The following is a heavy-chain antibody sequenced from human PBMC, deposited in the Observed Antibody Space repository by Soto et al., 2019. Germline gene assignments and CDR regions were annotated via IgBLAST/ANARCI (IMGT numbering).Heavy chain of an antibody. Sequence: QVQLQESGPGLVKPSGTLSLTCAASSGSIFTTNWWSWVRQSPGRGLQWIGDIYHSGSPKYNPSLESRVSILINKSTDRFFLNLTSVTAADTAVYYCARKPDVATAKVGGGYVFDVWGQGTMVTVSS. CDR2: IYHSGSP. D-gene: IGHD1-26*01. J-gene: IGHJ3*01. V-gene: IGHV4-4*02. CDR3: ARKPDVATAKVGGGYVFDV. CDR1: SGSIFTTNW.